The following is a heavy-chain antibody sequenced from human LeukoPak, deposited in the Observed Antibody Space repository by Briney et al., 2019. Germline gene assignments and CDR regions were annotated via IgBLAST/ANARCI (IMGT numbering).Heavy chain of an antibody. CDR3: ARVPRSYSNYMDV. CDR1: GFTFSDYY. J-gene: IGHJ6*03. D-gene: IGHD4-11*01. Sequence: GGSLRLSCAASGFTFSDYYMSWVRQAPGKGLECVSDISSSGSTTYYADSVKGRFTISRDNAKNSLYLQMNSLRAEDTAVYYCARVPRSYSNYMDVWGKGTTVTVSS. V-gene: IGHV3-11*01. CDR2: ISSSGSTT.